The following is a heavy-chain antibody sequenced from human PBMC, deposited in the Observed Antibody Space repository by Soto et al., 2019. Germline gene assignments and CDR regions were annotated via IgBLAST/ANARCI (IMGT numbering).Heavy chain of an antibody. J-gene: IGHJ4*02. CDR2: ISAYGGNT. V-gene: IGHV1-18*01. CDR3: AIGRRYYDITGSYKYFDY. Sequence: ASVKVSCKASGYTFTSYGISWVRQAPGQGLEWIGWISAYGGNTDYAQKLQGRVTRTRDRCTSTAYMELRSLRSEGRAVYYCAIGRRYYDITGSYKYFDYWGQGTLVTVST. D-gene: IGHD3-22*01. CDR1: GYTFTSYG.